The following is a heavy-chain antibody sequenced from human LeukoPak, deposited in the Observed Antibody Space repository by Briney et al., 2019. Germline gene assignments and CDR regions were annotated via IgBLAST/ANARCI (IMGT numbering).Heavy chain of an antibody. Sequence: GGSLRLSCAASGFTFSSYAMSWARQAPGKGLEGVSAISGSGGSTYYADSVKGRFTISRDNSKNTLYLQMNSLRAEDTAVYYCAEVDYYDSSGYYSMGAFDIWGQGTMVTVSS. CDR1: GFTFSSYA. J-gene: IGHJ3*02. CDR3: AEVDYYDSSGYYSMGAFDI. V-gene: IGHV3-23*01. D-gene: IGHD3-22*01. CDR2: ISGSGGST.